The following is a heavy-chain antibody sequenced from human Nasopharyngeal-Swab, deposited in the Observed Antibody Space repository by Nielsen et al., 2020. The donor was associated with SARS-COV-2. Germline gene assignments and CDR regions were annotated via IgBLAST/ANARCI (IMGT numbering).Heavy chain of an antibody. CDR2: IWYDGSNK. CDR3: ARDVHIAVAGTWGDY. D-gene: IGHD6-19*01. J-gene: IGHJ4*02. Sequence: GESLKISCAASGFTFSSYGMHWVRQAPGKGLEWVAVIWYDGSNKYYADSVRGRFTISRDNSKNTLYLQMNSLRAEDTAVYYCARDVHIAVAGTWGDYWGQGTLVTVSS. V-gene: IGHV3-33*01. CDR1: GFTFSSYG.